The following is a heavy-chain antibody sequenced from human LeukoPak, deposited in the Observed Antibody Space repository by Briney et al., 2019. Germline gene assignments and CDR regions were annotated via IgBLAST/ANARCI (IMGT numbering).Heavy chain of an antibody. CDR2: IIPIFGTA. D-gene: IGHD1/OR15-1a*01. CDR1: GGTFSSYA. J-gene: IGHJ4*02. CDR3: ARGRLNWNTAYFDY. V-gene: IGHV1-69*05. Sequence: SVKVSCKASGGTFSSYAISWVRQAPGQGLEWMGGIIPIFGTANYAQKFQGRVTITTDESTSTAYMELSSLRSEDTAVYYCARGRLNWNTAYFDYWGQGTLVTVSS.